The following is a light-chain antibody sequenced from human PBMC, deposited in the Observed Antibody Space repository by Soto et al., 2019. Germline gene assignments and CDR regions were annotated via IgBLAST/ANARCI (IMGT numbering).Light chain of an antibody. Sequence: LVLRQSPVTLSLSPGDRATLSCRASQSVRTYLALYRHTPGQAPMLLIYATSNRATGVPPRFSGSRSGTDFTLTISSVEPEDFAVFYCHQRNTFGQGTRLEI. CDR3: HQRNT. V-gene: IGKV3-11*01. CDR2: ATS. J-gene: IGKJ5*01. CDR1: QSVRTY.